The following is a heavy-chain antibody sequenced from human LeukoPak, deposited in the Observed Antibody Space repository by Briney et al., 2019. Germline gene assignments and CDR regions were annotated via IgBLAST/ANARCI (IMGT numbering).Heavy chain of an antibody. CDR2: IRYDGSTK. V-gene: IGHV3-30*02. D-gene: IGHD1-14*01. Sequence: GGSLRLSCAASGFTFSSYSMNWVRQAPGNGLEWVTFIRYDGSTKSYADSVKGRFTIARDNSKNTLYLQMNSLRAEDTAVYFCAKDYNNGFDYWGQGALVTVSS. J-gene: IGHJ4*02. CDR3: AKDYNNGFDY. CDR1: GFTFSSYS.